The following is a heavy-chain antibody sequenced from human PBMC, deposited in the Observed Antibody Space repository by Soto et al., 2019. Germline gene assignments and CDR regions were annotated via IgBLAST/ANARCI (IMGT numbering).Heavy chain of an antibody. D-gene: IGHD3-9*01. V-gene: IGHV1-69*13. CDR3: ARAPYDILTGYYPGGYYFDY. Sequence: SVKVSCKASGGTFSSYAISWVRQAPGQGLEWMGGIIPIFGTANYAQKFQGRVTITADESTSTAYMELSSLRSEDTAVYYCARAPYDILTGYYPGGYYFDYWGQGTLVTVSS. J-gene: IGHJ4*02. CDR1: GGTFSSYA. CDR2: IIPIFGTA.